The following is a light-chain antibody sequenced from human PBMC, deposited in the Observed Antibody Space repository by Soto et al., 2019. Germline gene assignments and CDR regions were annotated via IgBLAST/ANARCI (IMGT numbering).Light chain of an antibody. V-gene: IGLV1-44*01. CDR1: TSNIGENS. CDR2: VTN. Sequence: QSVLTQPPSVSGTPGQGVTISCSGSTSNIGENSVGWFQQLPGTAPKVVIYVTNKRPSGVPDRFSGSKSGTSAYLAISGLQSEDEADYYCAEWDGSLNGHVFGTGTKVTVL. CDR3: AEWDGSLNGHV. J-gene: IGLJ1*01.